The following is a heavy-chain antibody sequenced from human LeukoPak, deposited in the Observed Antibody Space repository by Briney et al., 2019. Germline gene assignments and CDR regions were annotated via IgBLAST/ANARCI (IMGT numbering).Heavy chain of an antibody. Sequence: GGSLRLSCAASGFTVSSNYMSWVRQAPGKGLVWVSVIYSGGSTYYADSVKGRFTISRDNSKNTLYLQMNSLRAEDTAVYYCARWRLRSGDAFDIWRQGTMVTVSS. CDR2: IYSGGST. D-gene: IGHD3-10*01. V-gene: IGHV3-53*01. CDR1: GFTVSSNY. CDR3: ARWRLRSGDAFDI. J-gene: IGHJ3*02.